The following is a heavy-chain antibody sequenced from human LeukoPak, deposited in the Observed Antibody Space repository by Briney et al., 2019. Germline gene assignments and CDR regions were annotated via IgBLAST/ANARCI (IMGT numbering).Heavy chain of an antibody. J-gene: IGHJ4*02. CDR3: AKDYRAAAGTPYFDY. CDR1: GFTFSSYG. Sequence: PGRSLRLSCAASGFTFSSYGMHWVRQAPGKGLELVAVIWYDGSNKYYADSVKGRFTISRDNSKNTLYLQMNSLRAEDTAVYYCAKDYRAAAGTPYFDYWGQGTLVTVSS. CDR2: IWYDGSNK. V-gene: IGHV3-33*06. D-gene: IGHD6-13*01.